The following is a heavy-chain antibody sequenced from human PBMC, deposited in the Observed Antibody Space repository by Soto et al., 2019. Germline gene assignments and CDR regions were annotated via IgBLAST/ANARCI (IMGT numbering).Heavy chain of an antibody. V-gene: IGHV1-18*01. CDR2: ISAYNVYT. Sequence: QAHVLQSGAEVKKAAASVMVSCKASGDTFSTYSVTWVRQAPGQGLEGMGWISAYNVYTNYAPKFQGRLYMTTDTSTNTAYMELRSQRLDDTAVYYCAGDRISRGRSSYGMDVWGQGTTVTVSS. J-gene: IGHJ6*02. CDR1: GDTFSTYS. D-gene: IGHD3-3*02. CDR3: AGDRISRGRSSYGMDV.